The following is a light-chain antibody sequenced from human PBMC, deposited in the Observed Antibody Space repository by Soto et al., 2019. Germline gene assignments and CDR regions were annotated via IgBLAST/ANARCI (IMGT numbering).Light chain of an antibody. CDR3: VAWDDSLSGVV. J-gene: IGLJ2*01. CDR2: SHN. Sequence: QSVLTQPPSTSGAPGQRVTISCSGSSSNIGNNFVSWYQHLPGTAPKLLIYSHNQRPSGVPDRFSGSTSGTSASLGISGLRSEDEADYYCVAWDDSLSGVVFGGGTQLTVL. V-gene: IGLV1-47*02. CDR1: SSNIGNNF.